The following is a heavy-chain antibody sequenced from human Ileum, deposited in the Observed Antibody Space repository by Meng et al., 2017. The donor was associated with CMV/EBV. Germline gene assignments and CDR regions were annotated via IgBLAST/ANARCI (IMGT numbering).Heavy chain of an antibody. D-gene: IGHD2-15*01. CDR3: TRAPGSCSDNDCYSIHFDY. CDR2: ISSGGRYI. Sequence: GESLKISCAASGFTFSNYRMNWVRQAPGKGLEWVASISSGGRYIFYADSVKGRFTISRDNAKDSLYLQMNSLRDDDTARYFCTRAPGSCSDNDCYSIHFDYWGQGMLVTVSS. V-gene: IGHV3-21*01. J-gene: IGHJ4*02. CDR1: GFTFSNYR.